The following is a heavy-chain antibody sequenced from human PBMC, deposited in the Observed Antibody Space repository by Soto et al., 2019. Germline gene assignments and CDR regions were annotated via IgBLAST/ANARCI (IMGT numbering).Heavy chain of an antibody. CDR1: GGSISSYY. J-gene: IGHJ5*02. CDR2: IYTRGST. Sequence: SETLSLTCTVSGGSISSYYWSWIRQPAGKGLEWIGRIYTRGSTNYNPSLKSRVTMSVDTSKNQFSLKLSSVTAADTAVYYCAREGPYSSSWYNWFDPWGQGTLVTVSS. D-gene: IGHD6-13*01. CDR3: AREGPYSSSWYNWFDP. V-gene: IGHV4-4*07.